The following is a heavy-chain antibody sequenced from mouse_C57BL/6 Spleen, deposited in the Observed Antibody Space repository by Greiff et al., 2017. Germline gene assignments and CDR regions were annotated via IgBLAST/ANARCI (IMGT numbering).Heavy chain of an antibody. D-gene: IGHD1-2*01. J-gene: IGHJ1*03. CDR3: ARHTADYGGYFDV. CDR2: ILPGSGST. Sequence: VQLQESGAELMKPGASVKLSCKATGYTFTGYWIEWVKQRPGHGLEWIGEILPGSGSTNYNEKFKGKATFTADTSSNTAYMQLSSLPTEYSDIDFCARHTADYGGYFDVWGTGTTVTVSS. V-gene: IGHV1-9*01. CDR1: GYTFTGYW.